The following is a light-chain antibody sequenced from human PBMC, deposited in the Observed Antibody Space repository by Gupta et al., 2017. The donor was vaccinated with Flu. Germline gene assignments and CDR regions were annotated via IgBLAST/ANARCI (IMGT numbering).Light chain of an antibody. CDR2: DAS. CDR1: QDISNY. Sequence: DIQMTQSPSSLSASVGDRVTITCQASQDISNYLNWYQQKPGKAPKLLIYDASNLETGVPSRFSGSGSGTDFTFTISSLQPEDVATYYCQQGKNFPLTFGQGTKVEIK. CDR3: QQGKNFPLT. V-gene: IGKV1-33*01. J-gene: IGKJ1*01.